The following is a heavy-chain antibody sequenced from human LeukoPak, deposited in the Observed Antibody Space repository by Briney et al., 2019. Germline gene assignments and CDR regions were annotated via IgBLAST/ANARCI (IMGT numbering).Heavy chain of an antibody. CDR1: GFTSSNYW. Sequence: GGSLRLSCAASGFTSSNYWVHWVRQAPGKGLEWVASINQDGSEKHYVDSVKGRFTISRDNAKNSLYLQMNSLRAEDTALYYCVNSYGGPSNSWGQGTLVTVSS. CDR3: VNSYGGPSNS. V-gene: IGHV3-7*01. CDR2: INQDGSEK. J-gene: IGHJ4*02. D-gene: IGHD4-17*01.